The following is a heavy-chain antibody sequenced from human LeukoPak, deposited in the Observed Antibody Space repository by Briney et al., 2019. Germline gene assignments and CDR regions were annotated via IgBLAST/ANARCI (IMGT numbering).Heavy chain of an antibody. D-gene: IGHD2-15*01. Sequence: ASVKVSCKASGYTFTSYAMNWVRQAPGQGLEWMGWINTNTGNPTYAQGFTGRFVFSLDTSVSTAYLQISSLKAEDTAMYYCARGPSGPRYYYGMDVWGQGTTVTLSS. CDR1: GYTFTSYA. J-gene: IGHJ6*02. CDR2: INTNTGNP. V-gene: IGHV7-4-1*02. CDR3: ARGPSGPRYYYGMDV.